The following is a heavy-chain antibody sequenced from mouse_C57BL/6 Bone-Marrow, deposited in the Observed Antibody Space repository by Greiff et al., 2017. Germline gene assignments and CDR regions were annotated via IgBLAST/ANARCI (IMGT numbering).Heavy chain of an antibody. CDR1: YFAFMASA. Sequence: VVESGAELVRPGSSVKLSCKDSYFAFMASAMHWVKQRPGHGLEWIGSFTMYSDATEYSENFKGKATLTANTSSSTAYMELSSLTSEDSAVYYCARWGTVVARKPSFAYWGQGTLVTVSA. CDR3: ARWGTVVARKPSFAY. V-gene: IGHV1-49*01. CDR2: FTMYSDAT. D-gene: IGHD1-1*01. J-gene: IGHJ3*01.